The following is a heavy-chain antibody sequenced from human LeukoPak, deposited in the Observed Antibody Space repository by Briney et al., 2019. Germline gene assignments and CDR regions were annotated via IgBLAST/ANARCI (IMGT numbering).Heavy chain of an antibody. Sequence: SETLSLTCAVYGGSFSGYYWSWIRPPGKGLEWIGEIDHSGSTNYNPSLKSRVTISVDTSKNQFSLKLSSVTAADTAVYYCARGRFSSTRRAFDYWGQGTLVTVSS. CDR3: ARGRFSSTRRAFDY. J-gene: IGHJ4*02. V-gene: IGHV4-34*01. CDR2: IDHSGST. D-gene: IGHD6-13*01. CDR1: GGSFSGYY.